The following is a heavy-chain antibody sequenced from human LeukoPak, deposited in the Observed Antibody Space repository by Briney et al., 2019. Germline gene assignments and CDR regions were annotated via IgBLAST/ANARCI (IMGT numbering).Heavy chain of an antibody. V-gene: IGHV3-23*01. D-gene: IGHD6-13*01. J-gene: IGHJ4*02. CDR3: AKGIYRAAAGAFDY. Sequence: GRSLRLSCAASGFTFDDYAMSWVRQAPGKGLEWVSAISGSGGSTYYADSVKGRFTISRDNSKNTLYLQMNSLRAEDTAVYYCAKGIYRAAAGAFDYWGQGTLVTVSS. CDR1: GFTFDDYA. CDR2: ISGSGGST.